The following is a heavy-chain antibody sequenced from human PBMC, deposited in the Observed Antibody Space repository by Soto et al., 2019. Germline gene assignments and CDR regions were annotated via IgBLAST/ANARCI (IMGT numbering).Heavy chain of an antibody. V-gene: IGHV4-31*03. Sequence: QVQLQESGPGLVKPSQTLSLTCTVSGGSISSGGYYWSWIRQHPGKGLEWIGYIYYSGSTYYNPSLQSRVTIXVXTXKNQFSLKLSSVTAADTAVYYCARVGGITGTTSVGTWGQGTLVTVSS. J-gene: IGHJ5*02. CDR2: IYYSGST. D-gene: IGHD1-20*01. CDR1: GGSISSGGYY. CDR3: ARVGGITGTTSVGT.